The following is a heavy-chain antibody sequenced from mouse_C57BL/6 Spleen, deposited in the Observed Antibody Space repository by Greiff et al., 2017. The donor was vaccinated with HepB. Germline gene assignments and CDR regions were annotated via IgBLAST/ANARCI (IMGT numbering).Heavy chain of an antibody. D-gene: IGHD1-1*01. J-gene: IGHJ2*01. CDR2: ISSGSSTI. CDR3: AREYYGSTLYYFDY. Sequence: EVQVVESGGGLVKPGGSLKLSCAASGFTFSDYGMHWVRQAPEKGLEWVAYISSGSSTIYYADKVKGRFTISRDNAKNTLFLQMTSLRSEDTAMYYCAREYYGSTLYYFDYWGQGTTLTVSS. CDR1: GFTFSDYG. V-gene: IGHV5-17*01.